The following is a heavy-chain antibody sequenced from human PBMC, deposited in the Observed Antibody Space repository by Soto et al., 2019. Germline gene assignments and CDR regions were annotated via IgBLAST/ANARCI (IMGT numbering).Heavy chain of an antibody. CDR1: GFPFSSYA. CDR2: ISGRGGSS. V-gene: IGHV3-23*01. CDR3: AKGSIEYSASVDY. Sequence: EVQLLESGGGLIQPGGSLRLSCSASGFPFSSYAMMWVRQAPGKGLEWVSVISGRGGSSYFADSAKSRFTISRDNSKNMLYLEMNSLRAEDTAIYFCAKGSIEYSASVDYWGQGTLVIVSS. D-gene: IGHD1-26*01. J-gene: IGHJ4*02.